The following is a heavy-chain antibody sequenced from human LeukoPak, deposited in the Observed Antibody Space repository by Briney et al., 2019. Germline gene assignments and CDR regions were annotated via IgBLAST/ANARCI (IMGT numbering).Heavy chain of an antibody. D-gene: IGHD6-19*01. CDR2: IYTSGST. J-gene: IGHJ4*02. CDR1: GGSISSGSYY. Sequence: PSQTLSLTCTVSGGSISSGSYYWSWIRQPAGKGLEWIGRIYTSGSTNYNPSLKSRVTISVDTSKNQFSLKLSSVTAADTAVYYCARVMYSSGWSFDYWGQGTLVTVSS. V-gene: IGHV4-61*02. CDR3: ARVMYSSGWSFDY.